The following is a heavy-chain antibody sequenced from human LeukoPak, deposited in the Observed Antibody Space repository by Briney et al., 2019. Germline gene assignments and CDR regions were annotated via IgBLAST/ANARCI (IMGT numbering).Heavy chain of an antibody. CDR1: GFTFSSYA. CDR2: ISYDGSNK. Sequence: GGSLRLSCVASGFTFSSYAMHWVRQAPGKGLEWVAVISYDGSNKYYADSVKGRFTISRDNSKNTMYLEMNNLRAEDTSVYYCAKTQLGVVLDAFDIWGQGTMVTVSS. V-gene: IGHV3-30*18. CDR3: AKTQLGVVLDAFDI. J-gene: IGHJ3*02. D-gene: IGHD3-16*01.